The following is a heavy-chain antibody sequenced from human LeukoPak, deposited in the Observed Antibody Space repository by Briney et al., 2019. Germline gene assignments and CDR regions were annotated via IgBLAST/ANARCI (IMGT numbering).Heavy chain of an antibody. CDR3: ARAGLGTNFYSNFDY. Sequence: SETLSLTCTVSGGSISSSSYYWGWIPQPPGKGRGGMGSIYYSGTTYYNPSLKSRVTISVDTSKNQFSLMLSSVTAADTAVYYCARAGLGTNFYSNFDYWGQGTLVTVSS. V-gene: IGHV4-39*01. CDR1: GGSISSSSYY. J-gene: IGHJ4*02. CDR2: IYYSGTT. D-gene: IGHD2-21*02.